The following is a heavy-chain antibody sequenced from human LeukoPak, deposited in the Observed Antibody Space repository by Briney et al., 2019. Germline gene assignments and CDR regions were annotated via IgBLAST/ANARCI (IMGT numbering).Heavy chain of an antibody. CDR3: ARATYYDYVWGSYRYTYYFDY. D-gene: IGHD3-16*02. Sequence: PSETLSLTCAVYGASFSGYYWSWIRQPPGKGLEWIGEINHSGSTNYNPSLKSRVTISVDTSKNQFSLKLSSVTAADTAVYYCARATYYDYVWGSYRYTYYFDYWGQGTLVTVSS. CDR1: GASFSGYY. CDR2: INHSGST. J-gene: IGHJ4*02. V-gene: IGHV4-34*01.